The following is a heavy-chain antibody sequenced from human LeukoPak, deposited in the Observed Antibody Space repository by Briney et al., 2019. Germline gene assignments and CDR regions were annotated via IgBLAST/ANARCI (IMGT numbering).Heavy chain of an antibody. CDR3: ARPTIADSSTYYIDY. CDR2: INPNSGGT. D-gene: IGHD3-22*01. J-gene: IGHJ4*02. V-gene: IGHV1-2*02. CDR1: GYTFSDYY. Sequence: ASVKVSCKASGYTFSDYYMHWVRQAPGQGLEWMGWINPNSGGTNYAQKFQGRVTMTRDMSISTAYMEVSRLTSDDTAVYYCARPTIADSSTYYIDYWGRGTLVTVSS.